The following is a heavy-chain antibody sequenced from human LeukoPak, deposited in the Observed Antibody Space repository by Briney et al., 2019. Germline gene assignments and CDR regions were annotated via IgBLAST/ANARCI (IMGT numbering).Heavy chain of an antibody. Sequence: GGSLRLSCAASGFTFDDYTMHWVRQAPGKGLEWVSLITWDGGSTYYADSVKGRFTISRDNSKNSLYLQMNSLRTEDTALYYCAKGKNTGSYLSHVDYWGQETLVTVSS. V-gene: IGHV3-43*01. CDR3: AKGKNTGSYLSHVDY. J-gene: IGHJ4*02. CDR2: ITWDGGST. CDR1: GFTFDDYT. D-gene: IGHD3-10*01.